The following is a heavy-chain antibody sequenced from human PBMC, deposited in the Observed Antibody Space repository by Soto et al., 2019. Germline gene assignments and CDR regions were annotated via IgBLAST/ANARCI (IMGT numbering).Heavy chain of an antibody. Sequence: GASVKVSCKASGGTFSSYNISWVRQAPGQGLEWMGRIIPILGIANYAQKFQGRVTITADKSTSTAYMELSSLRSEDTAVYYCATKSGRSGWYWFEPWGPGTLVTVSS. D-gene: IGHD6-19*01. CDR3: ATKSGRSGWYWFEP. CDR1: GGTFSSYN. V-gene: IGHV1-69*02. CDR2: IIPILGIA. J-gene: IGHJ5*02.